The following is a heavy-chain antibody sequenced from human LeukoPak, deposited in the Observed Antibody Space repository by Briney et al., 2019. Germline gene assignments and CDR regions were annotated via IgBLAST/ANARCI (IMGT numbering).Heavy chain of an antibody. CDR1: GGTFSSYA. V-gene: IGHV1-69*05. J-gene: IGHJ4*02. CDR2: IIPIFGTA. CDR3: ARVSRGERPHYGAIDY. D-gene: IGHD4-17*01. Sequence: SVKVPCKASGGTFSSYAISWVRQAPGQGLEWMGGIIPIFGTANYAQKFQGRVTITTDESTSTAYMELSSLRSEDTAVYYCARVSRGERPHYGAIDYWGQGTLVTVSS.